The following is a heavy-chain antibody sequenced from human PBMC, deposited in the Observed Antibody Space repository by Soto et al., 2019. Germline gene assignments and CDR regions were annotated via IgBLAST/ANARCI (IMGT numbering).Heavy chain of an antibody. V-gene: IGHV1-69*06. Sequence: SSVKVACKASGGTVSSYAISLVRQAPVQGLEWMGGIIRIFGAAKYSQKVQVRGTITADKSTSTAYMELSSLRSEDTAVYYRAREGKIVVVQAARGFLDYWGPGNLVTVSS. D-gene: IGHD2-2*01. CDR1: GGTVSSYA. CDR3: AREGKIVVVQAARGFLDY. CDR2: IIRIFGAA. J-gene: IGHJ4*02.